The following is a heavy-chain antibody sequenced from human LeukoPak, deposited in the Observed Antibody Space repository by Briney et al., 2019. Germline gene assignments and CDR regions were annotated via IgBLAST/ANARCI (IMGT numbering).Heavy chain of an antibody. CDR2: ISSISCYI. Sequence: KPGGCLRLSCASSGFTFSSYNMNWVRQAPGKGLEWVSSISSISCYIYYADSAKRRFTISRDNAKNSLYLQMNSLRAEDTAVYYCARGEYYYDSSGYPGPGYFDYWGQGTLVTVSS. CDR3: ARGEYYYDSSGYPGPGYFDY. D-gene: IGHD3-22*01. CDR1: GFTFSSYN. V-gene: IGHV3-21*01. J-gene: IGHJ4*02.